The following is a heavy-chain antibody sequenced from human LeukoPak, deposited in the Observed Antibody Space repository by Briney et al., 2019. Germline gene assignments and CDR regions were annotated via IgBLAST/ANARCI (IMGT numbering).Heavy chain of an antibody. V-gene: IGHV3-23*01. CDR2: IYFNGDNK. J-gene: IGHJ4*02. Sequence: GGSLRLSCAASGFTFSTYSMHWVRQAPGKGLEWVSGIYFNGDNKFYADSVKGRFTISRDNSKNTLYLQMSSLRTEDTAMYFCAKEVVRVGGGDFDYWGQGTLVTVSS. CDR1: GFTFSTYS. CDR3: AKEVVRVGGGDFDY. D-gene: IGHD6-19*01.